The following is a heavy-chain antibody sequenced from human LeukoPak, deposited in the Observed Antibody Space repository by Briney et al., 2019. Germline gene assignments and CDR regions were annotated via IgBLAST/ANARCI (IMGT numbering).Heavy chain of an antibody. V-gene: IGHV3-21*04. Sequence: GGSLRLSCAASGFTFSSYSMSWVRQAPGKGLEWVSSISSSSSYIYYADSVKGRFTISRDNSKNTLYLQMNSLRAEDTAVYYCAKDRDYYGSDAFDIWGQGTMVTVSS. J-gene: IGHJ3*02. CDR2: ISSSSSYI. D-gene: IGHD3-10*01. CDR1: GFTFSSYS. CDR3: AKDRDYYGSDAFDI.